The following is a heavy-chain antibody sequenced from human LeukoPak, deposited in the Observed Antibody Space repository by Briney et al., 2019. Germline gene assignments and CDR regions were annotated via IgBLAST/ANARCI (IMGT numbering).Heavy chain of an antibody. J-gene: IGHJ4*02. V-gene: IGHV4-59*11. CDR1: GGSISSHY. CDR2: IFYSGST. CDR3: ARDTVAGNYFHY. D-gene: IGHD6-19*01. Sequence: SETLSLTCTVSGGSISSHYWSWIRQPPGKGLEWNGYIFYSGSTNYNPSLQSRVTISVDTSKNQFSLKLSSVTAADTAVYYCARDTVAGNYFHYWGQGALVTISS.